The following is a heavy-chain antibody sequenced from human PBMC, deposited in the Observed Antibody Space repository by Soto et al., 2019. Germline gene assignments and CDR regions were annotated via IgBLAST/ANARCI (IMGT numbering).Heavy chain of an antibody. D-gene: IGHD3-16*02. CDR1: GFTFSTYA. CDR2: IRGSAYST. Sequence: EVQLVESGGGSVQPGGSLRLSCAASGFTFSTYAMNWVRQAPGKGLEWVSAIRGSAYSTYYADSVKGRFSISRDNSKNTLYLEMNSLRVEDTAVYYGVKDDGRDIAVSFEYWGQGALVTVSS. J-gene: IGHJ4*02. CDR3: VKDDGRDIAVSFEY. V-gene: IGHV3-23*04.